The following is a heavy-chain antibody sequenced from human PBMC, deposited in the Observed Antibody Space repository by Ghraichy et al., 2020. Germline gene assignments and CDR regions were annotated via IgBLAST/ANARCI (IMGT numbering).Heavy chain of an antibody. V-gene: IGHV4-34*01. J-gene: IGHJ2*01. CDR3: ARVGSSGYYYDRRWHFDL. D-gene: IGHD3-22*01. CDR2: INHSGST. Sequence: SETLSLTCAVYGGSFSGYYWSWIRQPPGKGLEWIGEINHSGSTNYNPSLKSRVTISVDTSKNQFSLKLSSVTAADTAVYYCARVGSSGYYYDRRWHFDLWGRGTLVTVSS. CDR1: GGSFSGYY.